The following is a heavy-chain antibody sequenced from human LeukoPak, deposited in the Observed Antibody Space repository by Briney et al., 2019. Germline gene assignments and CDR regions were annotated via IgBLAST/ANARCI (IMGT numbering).Heavy chain of an antibody. J-gene: IGHJ5*02. V-gene: IGHV3-9*01. CDR1: GFTFDDYA. CDR2: ISWNSGSI. Sequence: GGSLRLSCAASGFTFDDYAMHWVRQAPGKGLEWVSGISWNSGSIGYADSVKGRFTISRDNAKNSLYLQMNSLRAEDTALYYCAKAPTPRYSSGWAPHNNWFDPWGQGTLVTVSS. CDR3: AKAPTPRYSSGWAPHNNWFDP. D-gene: IGHD6-19*01.